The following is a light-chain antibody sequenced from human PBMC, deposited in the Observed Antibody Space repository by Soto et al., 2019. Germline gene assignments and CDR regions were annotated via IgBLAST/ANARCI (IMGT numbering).Light chain of an antibody. CDR3: AAWDDSLNXYV. Sequence: QNVLSQPPSACGTPGQRVTIPCSGGSSNIGSNTVYWYQQLPGTAPKLLIYSNNQRPSGVPDRFSGSKSGTSASLAISGLQSEDEADYYCAAWDDSLNXYVFGTGTKVTV. CDR2: SNN. V-gene: IGLV1-44*01. J-gene: IGLJ1*01. CDR1: SSNIGSNT.